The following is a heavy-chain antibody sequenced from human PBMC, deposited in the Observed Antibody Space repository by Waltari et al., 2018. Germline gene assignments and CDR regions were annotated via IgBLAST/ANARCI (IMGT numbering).Heavy chain of an antibody. CDR3: ARHGEQWLVDAIDY. V-gene: IGHV1-69*13. Sequence: QVQLVQSGAEVKTPGSSVKVSCKASGTTFSSYANSWLRRAPGQGLEWMGRIIPIFGTANYAQKFQGRVTITADKSTSTAYMELSSLRSEDTAVYYCARHGEQWLVDAIDYWGQGTLVTVSS. J-gene: IGHJ4*02. CDR2: IIPIFGTA. D-gene: IGHD6-19*01. CDR1: GTTFSSYA.